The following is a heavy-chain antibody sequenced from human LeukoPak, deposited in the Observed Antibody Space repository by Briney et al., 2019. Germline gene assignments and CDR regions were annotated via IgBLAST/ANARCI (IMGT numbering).Heavy chain of an antibody. D-gene: IGHD3-10*01. J-gene: IGHJ3*02. CDR2: ISSSSTTI. CDR3: ARARRADLRFGEASRHSKAVRAFDI. V-gene: IGHV3-48*01. CDR1: GFTFSSYS. Sequence: GGSLRLSCAASGFTFSSYSMMWVRQAPGKGLEWVSYISSSSTTIHYADSVKGRFTISRDNAKNSLYLQMNSLRAEDTAVFYCARARRADLRFGEASRHSKAVRAFDIWGQGTMVTVSS.